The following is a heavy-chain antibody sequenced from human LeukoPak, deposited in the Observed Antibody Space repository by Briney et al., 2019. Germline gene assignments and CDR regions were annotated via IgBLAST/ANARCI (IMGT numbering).Heavy chain of an antibody. CDR1: GYTSTGYY. Sequence: ASVKVSCKASGYTSTGYYMHWVRQAPGQGLEWMGRINPNSGGTNYAQKFQGRVTMTGDTSISTAYMELSRLRSDDTAVYYCARATKLVPFDYWGQGTLVTVSS. V-gene: IGHV1-2*06. CDR2: INPNSGGT. D-gene: IGHD2-2*01. CDR3: ARATKLVPFDY. J-gene: IGHJ4*02.